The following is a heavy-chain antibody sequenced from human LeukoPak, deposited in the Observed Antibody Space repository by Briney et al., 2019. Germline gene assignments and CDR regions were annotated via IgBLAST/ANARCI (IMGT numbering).Heavy chain of an antibody. Sequence: WASVKVSCKASGGTFSSYAISWVRQAPGQGLEWMGGIIPIFGTANYAQKFQGRVTITADKSTSTAYMELSSLRSEDTAVYYCARDRYGSGSYTRKGYYYMDVWGKGTTVTVSS. J-gene: IGHJ6*03. CDR3: ARDRYGSGSYTRKGYYYMDV. CDR1: GGTFSSYA. V-gene: IGHV1-69*06. D-gene: IGHD3-10*01. CDR2: IIPIFGTA.